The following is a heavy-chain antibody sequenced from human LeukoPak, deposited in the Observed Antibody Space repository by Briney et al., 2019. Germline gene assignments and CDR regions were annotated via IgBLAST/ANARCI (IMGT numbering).Heavy chain of an antibody. Sequence: GRSLRLSCAASGFTFSSYSMNWVRQAPGKGLEWVSSISSSSSYIYYADSVKGRFTISRDNAKNSLYLQMNSLRAEDTAVYYCARELGLRFLEWSPSSYGMDVWGQGTTVTVSS. D-gene: IGHD3-3*01. CDR3: ARELGLRFLEWSPSSYGMDV. CDR2: ISSSSSYI. CDR1: GFTFSSYS. V-gene: IGHV3-21*01. J-gene: IGHJ6*02.